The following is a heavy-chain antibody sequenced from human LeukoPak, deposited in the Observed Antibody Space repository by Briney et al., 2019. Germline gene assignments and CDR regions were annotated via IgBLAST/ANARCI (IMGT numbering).Heavy chain of an antibody. J-gene: IGHJ6*03. V-gene: IGHV4-34*01. CDR2: INHSGST. Sequence: LETLSLTCAVYGGSFSGYYWSWIRQPPGKGLEWIGEINHSGSTNYNPSLKSRVTISVDTSTNQFSLKLSSVTAADTAVYYCARGGVCSSTSCYYYYYYMDVWGKGTTVTVSS. D-gene: IGHD2-2*01. CDR3: ARGGVCSSTSCYYYYYYMDV. CDR1: GGSFSGYY.